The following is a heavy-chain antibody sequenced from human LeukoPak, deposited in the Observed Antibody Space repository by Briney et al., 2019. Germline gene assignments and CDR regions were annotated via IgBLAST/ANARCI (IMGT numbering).Heavy chain of an antibody. V-gene: IGHV3-66*01. Sequence: GGSLRLSCAASGLTVSLNYISWVRQAPGKGLEWVSVIYSGDSTFYADSVKGRFTISRDNSKNTLYLQMNSLRAEDTAVYYCARVITTVTTSTFDYWGQGTLVTVSS. CDR2: IYSGDST. CDR1: GLTVSLNY. CDR3: ARVITTVTTSTFDY. J-gene: IGHJ4*02. D-gene: IGHD4-17*01.